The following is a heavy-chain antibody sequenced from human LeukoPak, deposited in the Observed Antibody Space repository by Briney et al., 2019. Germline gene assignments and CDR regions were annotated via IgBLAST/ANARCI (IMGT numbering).Heavy chain of an antibody. Sequence: SETLSLTCTVSGGSLSSYYWSCIWQPPGKGLEWIGYIYYSGSTKYNPSLKSQVTISVDTSKNQFPLKLSSVTAADTAVYYCARLSGGYYYFDYWGQGTLVTVSS. CDR3: ARLSGGYYYFDY. J-gene: IGHJ4*02. D-gene: IGHD1-26*01. CDR2: IYYSGST. CDR1: GGSLSSYY. V-gene: IGHV4-59*08.